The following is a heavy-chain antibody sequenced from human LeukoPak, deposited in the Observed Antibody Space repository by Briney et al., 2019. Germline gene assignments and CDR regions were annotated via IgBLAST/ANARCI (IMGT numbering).Heavy chain of an antibody. J-gene: IGHJ5*02. V-gene: IGHV4-4*07. CDR1: GSSISSYY. CDR3: ARDPTYYYGSGSYYNP. D-gene: IGHD3-10*01. CDR2: IYTSGST. Sequence: SETLSLTCTVSGSSISSYYWSWIRQPAGKGLEWIGRIYTSGSTNYNPSLKSRVTMSVDTSKNQFSLKLSSVTAADTAVYYCARDPTYYYGSGSYYNPWGQGTLVTVSS.